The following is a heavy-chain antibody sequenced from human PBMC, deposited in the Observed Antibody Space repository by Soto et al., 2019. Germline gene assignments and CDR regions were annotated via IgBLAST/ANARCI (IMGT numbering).Heavy chain of an antibody. V-gene: IGHV3-21*01. J-gene: IGHJ4*02. D-gene: IGHD1-26*01. CDR3: ARESELAPFDY. CDR2: ISISSSYI. Sequence: GGSLRLSCAASGFTFRSYSMNWVRQAPGKGLDWVSSISISSSYIYYADSVKGRFTISRDNAKNSLFLQMNSLRAEDTAVYYCARESELAPFDYWGQGTLVTVSS. CDR1: GFTFRSYS.